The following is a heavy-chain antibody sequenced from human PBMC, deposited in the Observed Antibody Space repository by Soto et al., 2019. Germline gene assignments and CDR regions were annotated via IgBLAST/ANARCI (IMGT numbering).Heavy chain of an antibody. Sequence: EVQLLESGGGLIQPGGSVRLSCAASGFTFSSYAMTWVRQAPGKGLEWVSSISVDGSSYYADSVKGRFTISRDNSKNTLYLHMSSPRAKDTAVYYCAKNYFCDNWGQGTLVTVSS. V-gene: IGHV3-23*01. CDR1: GFTFSSYA. CDR2: ISVDGSS. J-gene: IGHJ4*02. CDR3: AKNYFCDN.